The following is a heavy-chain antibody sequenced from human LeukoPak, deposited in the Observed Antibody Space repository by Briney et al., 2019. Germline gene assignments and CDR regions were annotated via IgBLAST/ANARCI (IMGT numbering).Heavy chain of an antibody. V-gene: IGHV4-61*08. CDR1: GGSISSGGYY. Sequence: PSETLSLTCTVSGGSISSGGYYWSWIRQPPGKGLEWIGYIYYSGSTSYNPSLKTRVTISVDTSKNQFSLKLSSVTAADTAVYYCARHATAALEDIVVVPAALPMDVWGQGTTVTVSS. CDR2: IYYSGST. CDR3: ARHATAALEDIVVVPAALPMDV. J-gene: IGHJ6*02. D-gene: IGHD2-2*01.